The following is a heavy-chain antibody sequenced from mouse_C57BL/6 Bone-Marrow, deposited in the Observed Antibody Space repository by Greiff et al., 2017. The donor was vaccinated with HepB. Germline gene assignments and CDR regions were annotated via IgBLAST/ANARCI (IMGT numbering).Heavy chain of an antibody. J-gene: IGHJ3*01. CDR1: GYTFTSYW. CDR2: IDPSDSET. V-gene: IGHV1-52*01. CDR3: ARSIYYGFAWFAY. D-gene: IGHD2-1*01. Sequence: QVQLQQPGAELVRPGSSVKLSCKASGYTFTSYWMHWVKQRPIQGLEWIGNIDPSDSETHYNQKFKDKATLTVDKSSSTAYMQLSSLTSEDSAVYYCARSIYYGFAWFAYWGQGTLVTVSA.